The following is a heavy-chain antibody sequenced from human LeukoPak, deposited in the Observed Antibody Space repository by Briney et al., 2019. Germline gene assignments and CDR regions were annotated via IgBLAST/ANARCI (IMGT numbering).Heavy chain of an antibody. CDR2: ISGSGGST. Sequence: GGSLRLSCATSGFTFNTYAMSWVRQAPGKGLEWVSGISGSGGSTYYADSVKGRFTISRDNSKNTLFLQMDSLRADDTAVYYCAKGTGYGDLPFDYWGQGTLVTVSS. V-gene: IGHV3-23*01. CDR1: GFTFNTYA. J-gene: IGHJ4*02. CDR3: AKGTGYGDLPFDY. D-gene: IGHD4-17*01.